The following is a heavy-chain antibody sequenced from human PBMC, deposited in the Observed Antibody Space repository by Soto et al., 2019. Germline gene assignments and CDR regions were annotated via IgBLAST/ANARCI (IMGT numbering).Heavy chain of an antibody. J-gene: IGHJ4*02. CDR1: GVSISSGNW. CDR3: ARLVYDSRLNYLYFDH. Sequence: SETLSLTCDVSGVSISSGNWWSWVRQPPGKGLEWIAEVYNDGSANYHPSLGSRATISVDRSKNQFSLRLSSVTAADTGKYYCARLVYDSRLNYLYFDHWGQGTLVTVSS. CDR2: VYNDGSA. D-gene: IGHD3-22*01. V-gene: IGHV4-4*02.